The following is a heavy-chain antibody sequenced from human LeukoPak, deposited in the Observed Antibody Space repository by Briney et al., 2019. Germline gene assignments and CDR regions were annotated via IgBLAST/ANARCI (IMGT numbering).Heavy chain of an antibody. CDR2: IKHNGDEI. Sequence: GGSLRLSCAASGFTFSSYWMSWVRQAPGKGLEWVANIKHNGDEIYYVDSVKGRFTISRDNAKNSLYLQMNSLRVEDTAVYYCAREGLYSSSSSDYWGQGTLVTVSS. CDR3: AREGLYSSSSSDY. V-gene: IGHV3-7*01. CDR1: GFTFSSYW. J-gene: IGHJ4*02. D-gene: IGHD6-6*01.